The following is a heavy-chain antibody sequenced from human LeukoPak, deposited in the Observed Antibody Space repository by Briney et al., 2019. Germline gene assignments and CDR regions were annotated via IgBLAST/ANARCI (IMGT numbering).Heavy chain of an antibody. CDR1: GGSISSYY. CDR2: IYTGGST. V-gene: IGHV4-4*07. J-gene: IGHJ5*02. Sequence: ETLSLTCTVSGGSISSYYWSWIRQPAGKGLEWIGRIYTGGSTNYNPSLKSRVTMSVDPSKNQFSLKLSSVTAADTAVYYCARDSGPGAAAGTNWFDPWGQGTLVTVSS. CDR3: ARDSGPGAAAGTNWFDP. D-gene: IGHD6-13*01.